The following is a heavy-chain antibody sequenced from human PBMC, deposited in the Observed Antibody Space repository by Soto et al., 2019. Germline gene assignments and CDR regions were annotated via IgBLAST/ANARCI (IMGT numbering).Heavy chain of an antibody. CDR2: IYYSGST. J-gene: IGHJ5*02. Sequence: QLQLQESGPGLVKPSETLSLTCTVSGGSISSSSYYWGWIRQPPGKGLEWIGSIYYSGSTYYNPSLKSRVTISVDTSKNQFSLKLSSVTAADTAVYYCARHGSITMVRGVIYWFDPWGQGTLVTVSS. CDR1: GGSISSSSYY. CDR3: ARHGSITMVRGVIYWFDP. D-gene: IGHD3-10*01. V-gene: IGHV4-39*01.